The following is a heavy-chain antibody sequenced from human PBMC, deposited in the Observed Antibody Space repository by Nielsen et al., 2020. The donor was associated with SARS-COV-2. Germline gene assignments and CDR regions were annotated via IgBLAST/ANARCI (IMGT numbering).Heavy chain of an antibody. J-gene: IGHJ5*02. D-gene: IGHD2-2*01. CDR3: ARPDCSSTSCYWGNWFDP. V-gene: IGHV3-13*01. CDR1: GFSFSDYE. CDR2: IGTAGDT. Sequence: GESLKISCAASGFSFSDYEMHWVRQATGKGLEWVAGIGTAGDTYYPGSVKGRFTISRESAKNSLYLQMNSLRAEDTAVYYCARPDCSSTSCYWGNWFDPWGQGTLVTVSS.